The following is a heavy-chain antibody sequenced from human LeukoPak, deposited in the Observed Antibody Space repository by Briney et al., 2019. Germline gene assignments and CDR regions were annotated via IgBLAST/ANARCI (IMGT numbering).Heavy chain of an antibody. J-gene: IGHJ4*02. CDR1: GYTFTTYY. V-gene: IGHV1-46*01. Sequence: ASVKVSCKASGYTFTTYYIHWVRQAPGHGLEWMGLINPSASSTTYAQKFQGRVTMTRDTSTNTLSMELSSLRSDDTAVYYCARDFLFSYGFFDYWGQGTLVTVSS. D-gene: IGHD5-18*01. CDR2: INPSASST. CDR3: ARDFLFSYGFFDY.